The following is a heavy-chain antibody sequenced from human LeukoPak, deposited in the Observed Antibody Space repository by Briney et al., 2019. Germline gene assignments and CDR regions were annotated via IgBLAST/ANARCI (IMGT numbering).Heavy chain of an antibody. CDR3: ARAHVRGVIGYYYYYGMDV. D-gene: IGHD3-10*02. CDR2: IYTSGST. CDR1: GGSISSYY. J-gene: IGHJ6*02. V-gene: IGHV4-4*07. Sequence: SETLSLTCTVSGGSISSYYWSWIRQPAGKGPEWIGRIYTSGSTNYNPSLKSRVTMSVDTSKNQFSLKLSSVTAADTAVYYCARAHVRGVIGYYYYYGMDVWGQRTTVTVSS.